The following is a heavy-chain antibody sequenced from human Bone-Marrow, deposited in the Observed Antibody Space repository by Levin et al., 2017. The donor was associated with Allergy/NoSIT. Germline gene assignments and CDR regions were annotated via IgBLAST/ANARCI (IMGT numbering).Heavy chain of an antibody. Sequence: ESLKISCTVSGASISSYYWTWVRQPPGKGLEWIAFVYFSGSANYNPSLKSRVTTSIDTSKSQFSLKLNSVTTADTAVYFCASSGYYYAMDVWGQGTTVTVSS. V-gene: IGHV4-59*01. CDR1: GASISSYY. CDR3: ASSGYYYAMDV. J-gene: IGHJ6*02. D-gene: IGHD1-26*01. CDR2: VYFSGSA.